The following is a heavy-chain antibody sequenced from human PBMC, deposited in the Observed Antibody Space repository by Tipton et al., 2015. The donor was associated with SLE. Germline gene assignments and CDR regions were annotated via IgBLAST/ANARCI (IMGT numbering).Heavy chain of an antibody. J-gene: IGHJ4*02. CDR1: GGSFSGYY. D-gene: IGHD6-13*01. CDR2: INHSGST. V-gene: IGHV4-34*01. CDR3: ARGAGAGYSSSLYTFDY. Sequence: TLSLTCAVYGGSFSGYYWSWIRQPPGKGLEWIGEINHSGSTNYNPSLKSRVTISVDTSKNQFSLKLSSVTAADTAVYYCARGAGAGYSSSLYTFDYWGQGTLVTVSS.